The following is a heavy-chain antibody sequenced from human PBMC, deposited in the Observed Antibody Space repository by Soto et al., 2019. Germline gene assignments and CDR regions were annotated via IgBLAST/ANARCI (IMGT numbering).Heavy chain of an antibody. V-gene: IGHV4-39*01. Sequence: PSETLSLTCTVSGGSISSSSCYWGWIRQPPGKGLEWIGSIYYSGSTYYNPSLKSRVTISVDTSKNQFSLKLSSVTAADTAVYYCARHFAQARTSHLGMDVWGQGTTVTVSS. J-gene: IGHJ6*02. CDR3: ARHFAQARTSHLGMDV. D-gene: IGHD3-3*01. CDR2: IYYSGST. CDR1: GGSISSSSCY.